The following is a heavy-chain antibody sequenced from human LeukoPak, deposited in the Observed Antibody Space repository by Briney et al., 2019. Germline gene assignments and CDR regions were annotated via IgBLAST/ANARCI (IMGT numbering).Heavy chain of an antibody. V-gene: IGHV1-18*01. CDR2: VSGSNDNR. CDR3: ARENYRAFDY. Sequence: ASVKVSCKASGYTFTNYGISWVRQAPGQGLEWVGWVSGSNDNRNNAQKFQGRVTLTTDTSTSTAYMELRSLRSDDTAVYYRARENYRAFDYWGQGTLVTVSS. CDR1: GYTFTNYG. D-gene: IGHD3-16*02. J-gene: IGHJ4*02.